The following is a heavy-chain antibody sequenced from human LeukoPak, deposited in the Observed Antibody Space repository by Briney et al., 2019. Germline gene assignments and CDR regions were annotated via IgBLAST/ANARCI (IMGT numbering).Heavy chain of an antibody. CDR1: GFTFRSYG. V-gene: IGHV3-30*02. CDR2: IRYDGSNK. Sequence: QPGGSLRLSCAASGFTFRSYGMHWVRQAPGKGLEWVAFIRYDGSNKYYADSVKGRFTISRDNSKNTLYLQMNSLRAEDTAVYYCAKDPSIAARPSDYWGQGTLVTVSS. J-gene: IGHJ4*02. CDR3: AKDPSIAARPSDY. D-gene: IGHD6-6*01.